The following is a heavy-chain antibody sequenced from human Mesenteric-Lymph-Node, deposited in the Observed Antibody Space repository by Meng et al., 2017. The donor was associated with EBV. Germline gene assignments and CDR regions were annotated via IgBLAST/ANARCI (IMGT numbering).Heavy chain of an antibody. CDR1: GGTFRCFA. J-gene: IGHJ5*02. D-gene: IGHD5-24*01. Sequence: VMVWQSGAELKKPGSSVMASCKSSGGTFRCFAIHWVRLTPGQGLEWMAGLIPLFSTTNSAQHFQGRVTITADASTSTAYMEVSSLRSDDTAVYYCAISDGWDISWGQGTLVTVSS. V-gene: IGHV1-69*01. CDR3: AISDGWDIS. CDR2: LIPLFSTT.